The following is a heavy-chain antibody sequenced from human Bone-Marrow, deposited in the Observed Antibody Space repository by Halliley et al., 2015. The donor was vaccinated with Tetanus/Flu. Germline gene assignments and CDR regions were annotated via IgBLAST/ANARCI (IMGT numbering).Heavy chain of an antibody. CDR2: VYYTGYT. CDR1: GGSIGTYY. J-gene: IGHJ4*02. V-gene: IGHV4-59*01. CDR3: AREWYYSDNSGYFIDF. Sequence: TLSLTCTVSGGSIGTYYWSWIRQSPEKGLEWLGYVYYTGYTDYSPSLKRRVTISLDTSKNQFSLRLTSVTAADSAIYYCAREWYYSDNSGYFIDFWGQGTRVTVSS. D-gene: IGHD3-22*01.